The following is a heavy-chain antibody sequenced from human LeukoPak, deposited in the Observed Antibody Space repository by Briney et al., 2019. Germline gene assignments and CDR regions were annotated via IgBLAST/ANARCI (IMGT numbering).Heavy chain of an antibody. CDR1: GGSISSYY. J-gene: IGHJ4*02. CDR2: INQSGGT. D-gene: IGHD4-17*01. Sequence: SETLSLTCTVSGGSISSYYWSWIRQPPGKGLEWIGEINQSGGTNYNPSLESRVTISVDMSKTQFSLKLNSVTAADTAVYYCARGLRRVTTTPLDYWGQGTPVTVSS. V-gene: IGHV4-34*01. CDR3: ARGLRRVTTTPLDY.